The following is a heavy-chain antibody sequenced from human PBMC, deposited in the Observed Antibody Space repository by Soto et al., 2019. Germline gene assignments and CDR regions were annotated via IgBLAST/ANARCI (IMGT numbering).Heavy chain of an antibody. V-gene: IGHV2-5*02. J-gene: IGHJ3*01. CDR1: GFSFSADGVA. D-gene: IGHD2-2*01. CDR2: IYWDDDT. CDR3: AHAFGGTSWPNDAFDV. Sequence: QITLKESGPTLVKPTQTLTLTCIFSGFSFSADGVAVGWIRQPPGKALEWLALIYWDDDTRYSPSLKSRLTITKDTSKNQVVLTMTNMDPVDTGTYYCAHAFGGTSWPNDAFDVWGQGTVVTVSS.